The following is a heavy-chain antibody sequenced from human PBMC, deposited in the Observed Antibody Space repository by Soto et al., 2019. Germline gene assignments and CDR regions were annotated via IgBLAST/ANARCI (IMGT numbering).Heavy chain of an antibody. V-gene: IGHV1-24*01. CDR1: GYTLTELS. Sequence: GASVKVSCKVSGYTLTELSMHWVRQAPGKGLEWMGGFDPEDGETIYAQKFQGRVTMTEDTSTDTAYMELSSLRSEDTAVYYCAAGVGGVITTIFRYYYYGMDVWGQGTTVTVSS. CDR3: AAGVGGVITTIFRYYYYGMDV. J-gene: IGHJ6*02. CDR2: FDPEDGET. D-gene: IGHD3-22*01.